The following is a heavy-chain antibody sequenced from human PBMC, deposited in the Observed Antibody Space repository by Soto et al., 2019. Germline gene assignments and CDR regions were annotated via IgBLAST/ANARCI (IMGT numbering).Heavy chain of an antibody. CDR3: ARGGGRAPGIGDYYYYMDV. Sequence: QVQLGQSGAEVKKPGASVKVSCKASGYTFTRYCISWVRQAPGQGLEWMGWISAYNGNTNYAQKLQGRVTMTTDTATKRADMELRSLRADDTAVYYCARGGGRAPGIGDYYYYMDVWGKGTTVTVSS. CDR2: ISAYNGNT. D-gene: IGHD3-16*01. CDR1: GYTFTRYC. V-gene: IGHV1-18*01. J-gene: IGHJ6*03.